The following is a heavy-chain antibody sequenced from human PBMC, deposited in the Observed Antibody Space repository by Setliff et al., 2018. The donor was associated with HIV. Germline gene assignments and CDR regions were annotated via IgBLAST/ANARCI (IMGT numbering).Heavy chain of an antibody. CDR2: IYPGDSDA. CDR1: GYSFTSNW. D-gene: IGHD3-10*01. Sequence: PGESLKISCKGSGYSFTSNWIGWVRQMPGKSLEWMGVIYPGDSDARYSPSFQGQVTISADKSISTAYLQRSSLKASDTAMYYCARAGSGSYYNAPHYWGQGTLVTVSS. CDR3: ARAGSGSYYNAPHY. V-gene: IGHV5-51*01. J-gene: IGHJ4*02.